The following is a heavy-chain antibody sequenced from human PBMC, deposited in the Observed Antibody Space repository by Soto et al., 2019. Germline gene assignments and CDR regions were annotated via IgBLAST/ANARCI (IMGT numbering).Heavy chain of an antibody. Sequence: EVQLLESGGGLVQPGGSLRLSCAASGFTFSSYAMSWVRQAPGKGLEWVSAISGSGGSTYYADSVKGRFTISRDNSKNTLYLQMNSLRAEDTAVYYCEKVRQYQLLYPYYFDYWGQGTLVTVSS. CDR1: GFTFSSYA. D-gene: IGHD2-2*02. CDR2: ISGSGGST. CDR3: EKVRQYQLLYPYYFDY. J-gene: IGHJ4*02. V-gene: IGHV3-23*01.